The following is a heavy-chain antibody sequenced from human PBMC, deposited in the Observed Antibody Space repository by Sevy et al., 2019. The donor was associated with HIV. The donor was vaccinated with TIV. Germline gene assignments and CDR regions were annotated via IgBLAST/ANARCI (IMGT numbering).Heavy chain of an antibody. Sequence: GGSLRLSCAASGFIFSSFGMHWVRQAPGKGLEWVASIHYKGSDKYYADAVKGRYTISRDNSKNTVYLQMSSLRAEDTAVYYCAKDYSTGWYGYYYGMDVRGQGTTVTVSS. V-gene: IGHV3-30*02. D-gene: IGHD6-19*01. CDR3: AKDYSTGWYGYYYGMDV. J-gene: IGHJ6*02. CDR1: GFIFSSFG. CDR2: IHYKGSDK.